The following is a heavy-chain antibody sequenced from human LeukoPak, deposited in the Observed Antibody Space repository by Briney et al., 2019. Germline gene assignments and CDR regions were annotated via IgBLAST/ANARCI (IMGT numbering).Heavy chain of an antibody. Sequence: SETLSLTCTVSGYSIISGYSWEWIRQPAGKGLERIGRIYTSGSTNYNPSLKSRVTMSVDTSKNQFSLKLSSVTAADTAVYYCAREEAYYYDSSGYSDAFDIWGQGTMVTVSS. V-gene: IGHV4-4*07. CDR2: IYTSGST. CDR3: AREEAYYYDSSGYSDAFDI. D-gene: IGHD3-22*01. CDR1: GYSIISGYS. J-gene: IGHJ3*02.